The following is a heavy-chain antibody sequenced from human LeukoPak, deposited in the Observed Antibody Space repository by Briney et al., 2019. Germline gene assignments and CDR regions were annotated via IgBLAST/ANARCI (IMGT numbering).Heavy chain of an antibody. D-gene: IGHD3-10*01. CDR1: GYTFTSYD. J-gene: IGHJ4*02. CDR3: ARSMVRGVIMSFDY. V-gene: IGHV1-8*01. Sequence: ASVKVSCKASGYTFTSYDINWVRQATGQGLEWMGWMNPNSGNTGYAQKFQGRVTMTRNTSISTAYMELSSLRSEDTAVYYCARSMVRGVIMSFDYWGQGTLVTVSS. CDR2: MNPNSGNT.